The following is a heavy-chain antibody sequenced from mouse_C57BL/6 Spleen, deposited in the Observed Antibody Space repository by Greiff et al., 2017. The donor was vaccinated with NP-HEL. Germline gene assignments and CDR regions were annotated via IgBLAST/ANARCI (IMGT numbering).Heavy chain of an antibody. V-gene: IGHV3-6*01. Sequence: EVQLQESGPGLVKPSQSLSLTCSVTGYSITSGYYWNWIRQFPGNKLEWMGYISYDGSNNYNPSLKNRISITRDTSKNQFFLKLNSVTTEDTATYYCARDNLYWYFDVWGTGTTVTVSS. CDR1: GYSITSGYY. CDR3: ARDNLYWYFDV. J-gene: IGHJ1*03. CDR2: ISYDGSN.